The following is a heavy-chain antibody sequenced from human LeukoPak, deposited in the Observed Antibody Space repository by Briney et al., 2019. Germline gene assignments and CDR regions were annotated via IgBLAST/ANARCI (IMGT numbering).Heavy chain of an antibody. CDR1: GFTFSNAW. CDR3: AKDYVSGDGYWDFDY. CDR2: ITSKTDGRTT. D-gene: IGHD5-24*01. V-gene: IGHV3-15*01. J-gene: IGHJ4*02. Sequence: GGSLRLSCAASGFTFSNAWMSWVRQAPGKGLEWVGRITSKTDGRTTDYAAPVKGRLTISRDDSKNTLYLQMNSLRVEDTAVYYCAKDYVSGDGYWDFDYWGQGTLVTVSS.